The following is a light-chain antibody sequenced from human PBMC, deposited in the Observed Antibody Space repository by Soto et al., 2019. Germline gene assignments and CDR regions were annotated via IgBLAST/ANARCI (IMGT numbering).Light chain of an antibody. CDR1: QSISSY. CDR2: DAS. CDR3: QQYDTYPCT. Sequence: DFQMTQSPSTLSASVGDRVTITCRASQSISSYLAWYQQKPGRAPKLLIFDASSLHSGVPSRFSGSGSGTDFTLTVSSLQPDDFATYYCQQYDTYPCTFGQGTKLEIK. J-gene: IGKJ2*02. V-gene: IGKV1-5*01.